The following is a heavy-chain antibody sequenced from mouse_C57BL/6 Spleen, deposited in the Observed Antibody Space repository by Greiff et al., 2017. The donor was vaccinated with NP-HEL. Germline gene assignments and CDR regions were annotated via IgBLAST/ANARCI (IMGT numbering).Heavy chain of an antibody. CDR2: INYDGSST. CDR1: GFTFSDYY. D-gene: IGHD1-1*01. Sequence: DVMLVESEGGLVQPGSSMKLSCTASGFTFSDYYMAWVRQVPEKGLEWVANINYDGSSTYYLDSLKSRFIISRDNAKNILYLQMSSLKSEDTATYYCARALGSSYLYAMDYWGQGTSVTVSS. V-gene: IGHV5-16*01. J-gene: IGHJ4*01. CDR3: ARALGSSYLYAMDY.